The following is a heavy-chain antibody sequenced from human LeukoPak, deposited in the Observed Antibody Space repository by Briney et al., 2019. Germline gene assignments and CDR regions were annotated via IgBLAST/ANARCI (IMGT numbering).Heavy chain of an antibody. CDR1: GFTFSSYA. D-gene: IGHD2-2*01. CDR3: AKDRVPKTYYYYYMDV. J-gene: IGHJ6*03. V-gene: IGHV3-23*01. Sequence: GGSLRLSCAASGFTFSSYAMSWVRQAPGKGLEWVSAISGSGGSTYYADSLKGRVTISRDNSKNTLYLHMNSVRAEDTAVYYCAKDRVPKTYYYYYMDVWGKGTTVTVSS. CDR2: ISGSGGST.